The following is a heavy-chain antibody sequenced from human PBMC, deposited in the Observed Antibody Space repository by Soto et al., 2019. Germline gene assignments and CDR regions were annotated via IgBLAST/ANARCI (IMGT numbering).Heavy chain of an antibody. Sequence: EVHLVESGGGLVQPGGSLRLSCAASKFSFSSYEVSWVRQAPGKGLEWVSYISGNSGSTIYYAGSVKGRFTISRVNTKNSVYLQMNSLRAEDTAVYYCATTSHAGKKATLDIWGQGIMVTVSS. CDR1: KFSFSSYE. J-gene: IGHJ3*02. CDR2: ISGNSGSTI. D-gene: IGHD1-26*01. CDR3: ATTSHAGKKATLDI. V-gene: IGHV3-48*03.